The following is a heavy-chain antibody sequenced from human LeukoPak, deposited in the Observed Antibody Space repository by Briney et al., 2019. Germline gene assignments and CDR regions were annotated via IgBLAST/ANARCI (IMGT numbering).Heavy chain of an antibody. CDR3: ARDLLVERTDYFDY. D-gene: IGHD5-24*01. V-gene: IGHV3-11*04. CDR1: GFTFSDYY. Sequence: PGGSLRLSCAASGFTFSDYYMSWIRQAPGKGLEWVSYISSSGSTIYYADSVKGRFTISRDNAKNSLYLQMNSLRAEDTAVYYCARDLLVERTDYFDYWGQGTLVTVSS. J-gene: IGHJ4*02. CDR2: ISSSGSTI.